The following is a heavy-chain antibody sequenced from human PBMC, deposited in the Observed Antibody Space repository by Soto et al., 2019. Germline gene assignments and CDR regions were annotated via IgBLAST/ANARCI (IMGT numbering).Heavy chain of an antibody. D-gene: IGHD3-22*01. J-gene: IGHJ5*02. CDR2: IDPSDSYA. Sequence: GESLKISCKGSGYSFTSYWISWVRQMPAKGLEWMGRIDPSDSYANYSPSFQGHVTFSADKSTSTAYLQWSSLRASDTAMYYCARHKAFYYDSSGAWGQGTLVTVSS. CDR1: GYSFTSYW. CDR3: ARHKAFYYDSSGA. V-gene: IGHV5-10-1*01.